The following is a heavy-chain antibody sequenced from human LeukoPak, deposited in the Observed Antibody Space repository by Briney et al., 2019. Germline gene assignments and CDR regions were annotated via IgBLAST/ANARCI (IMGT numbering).Heavy chain of an antibody. CDR3: ARTCSSSSCYMVH. CDR1: GYTFANFG. Sequence: GASVKVSCKASGYTFANFGITWVRQAPGQGLEWMGWISVYNGNTNYAQNLQGRVTLTTDTSTSTVYMELRSLRSDDTALYYCARTCSSSSCYMVHWGQGTLVTVSS. J-gene: IGHJ4*02. V-gene: IGHV1-18*01. D-gene: IGHD2-2*02. CDR2: ISVYNGNT.